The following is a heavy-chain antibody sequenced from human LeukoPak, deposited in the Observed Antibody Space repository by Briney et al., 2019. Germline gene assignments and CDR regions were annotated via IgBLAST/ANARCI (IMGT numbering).Heavy chain of an antibody. CDR2: IYYSGST. J-gene: IGHJ4*02. CDR3: ARSSGHSYGDFDY. CDR1: GGSISSSSYY. D-gene: IGHD5-18*01. Sequence: PSETLSLTCTVSGGSISSSSYYWGWIRQPPGKGLEWIGSIYYSGSTYYNPSLKSRGTMSLDTSNNQFSLKLSSVTAADTAVYYCARSSGHSYGDFDYWGQGNLVTVSS. V-gene: IGHV4-39*07.